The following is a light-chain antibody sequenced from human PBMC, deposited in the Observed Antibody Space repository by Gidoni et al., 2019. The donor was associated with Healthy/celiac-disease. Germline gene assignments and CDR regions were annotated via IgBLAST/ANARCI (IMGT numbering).Light chain of an antibody. Sequence: EIVMTQSPATLSVSPGERATLSCRASHSVSSNLAWYQQKPGQAPRLLIYGASTRATGIPARFRGSGSGTEFTLTISSLQSEDFAVYYCQQYNNWPRSFGQGTKLEIK. CDR3: QQYNNWPRS. J-gene: IGKJ2*04. CDR2: GAS. V-gene: IGKV3-15*01. CDR1: HSVSSN.